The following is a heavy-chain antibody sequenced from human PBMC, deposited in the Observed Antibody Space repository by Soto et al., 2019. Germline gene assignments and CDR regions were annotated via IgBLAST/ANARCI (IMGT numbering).Heavy chain of an antibody. CDR1: GASISSYH. D-gene: IGHD6-13*01. Sequence: SETLSLTCTVSGASISSYHWSWIRQPPGKRLEWIGHINYSGSTNYNPFLKSRVSISLDTSKNQFSLKLSSVTAADTAVYYCVRARRPSIAAADFWFDPWGQGTLVTVSS. V-gene: IGHV4-59*01. CDR2: INYSGST. CDR3: VRARRPSIAAADFWFDP. J-gene: IGHJ5*02.